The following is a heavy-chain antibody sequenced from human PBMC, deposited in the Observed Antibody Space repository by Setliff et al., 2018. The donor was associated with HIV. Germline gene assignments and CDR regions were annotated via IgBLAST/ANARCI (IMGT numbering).Heavy chain of an antibody. D-gene: IGHD6-19*01. CDR3: ATDPTYSSGSPDI. J-gene: IGHJ3*02. V-gene: IGHV1-69-2*01. Sequence: ASVKVSCKASGYTFTDYYMHWVQQAPGKGLEWMGRVDPEDGETIFAEKFQGRVTITADTSTHTAHMELTSLRSDDTAVYYCATDPTYSSGSPDIWGQGTMVTVSS. CDR2: VDPEDGET. CDR1: GYTFTDYY.